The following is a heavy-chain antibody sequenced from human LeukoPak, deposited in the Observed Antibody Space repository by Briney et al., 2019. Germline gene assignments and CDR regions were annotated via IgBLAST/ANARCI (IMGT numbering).Heavy chain of an antibody. J-gene: IGHJ4*02. CDR3: ARGLYGSGSYNY. CDR1: GFTFSSYS. CDR2: INSSRSYI. Sequence: GGSLRLSCAASGFTFSSYSMNWVRQAPGKGLEWVSSINSSRSYIYYADSVKGRFTISRDNAKNSLYLQMNSLRAEDTAVYYCARGLYGSGSYNYWGQGTLVTVSS. V-gene: IGHV3-21*01. D-gene: IGHD3-10*01.